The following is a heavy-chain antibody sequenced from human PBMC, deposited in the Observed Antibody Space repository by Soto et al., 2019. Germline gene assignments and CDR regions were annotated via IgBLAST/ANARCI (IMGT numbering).Heavy chain of an antibody. D-gene: IGHD2-15*01. J-gene: IGHJ3*02. CDR3: ARDPRPPERVGYCSGGNCYQPEFEI. Sequence: SVKFSCKASGGTFSRYAISWVRQAPGQVREWMGGIIPIFGTANYAQKLQGRVTVTADESTRPAYMYLSILRSEGTAVYYCARDPRPPERVGYCSGGNCYQPEFEIWGQGKMVTVS. CDR2: IIPIFGTA. V-gene: IGHV1-69*13. CDR1: GGTFSRYA.